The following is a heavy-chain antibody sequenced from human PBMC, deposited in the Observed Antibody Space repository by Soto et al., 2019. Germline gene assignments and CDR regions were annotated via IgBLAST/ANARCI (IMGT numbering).Heavy chain of an antibody. J-gene: IGHJ6*02. V-gene: IGHV3-48*02. D-gene: IGHD3-22*01. CDR1: GFTFSSYS. CDR3: ARDRVVVVIIAYYYGMDV. Sequence: PGGSLRLSCAASGFTFSSYSMNWVRQAPGKGLEWVSYISSSSSTIYYADSVKGRFTISRDNAKNSLYLQMNSLRDEDTAVYYCARDRVVVVIIAYYYGMDVWAQRTTVTVSS. CDR2: ISSSSSTI.